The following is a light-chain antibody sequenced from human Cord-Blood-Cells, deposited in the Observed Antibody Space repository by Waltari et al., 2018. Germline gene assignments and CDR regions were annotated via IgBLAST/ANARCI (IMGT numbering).Light chain of an antibody. Sequence: DVVMTQSPLSLPVTLGQPASISCRSSQSLVHSDGNTYLNWFQQRPGQSPRRLIYKVSNRDSGVPDRFSVSGSGTDLILKISSVEAEDVGIYYCMQGTHWPYTFGQGTKLEIK. CDR2: KVS. CDR1: QSLVHSDGNTY. V-gene: IGKV2-30*02. J-gene: IGKJ2*01. CDR3: MQGTHWPYT.